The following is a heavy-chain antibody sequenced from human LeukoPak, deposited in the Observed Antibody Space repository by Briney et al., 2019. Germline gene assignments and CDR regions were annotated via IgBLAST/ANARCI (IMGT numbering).Heavy chain of an antibody. CDR2: IHWNDDK. CDR3: ARTSGYDHFYSFDS. J-gene: IGHJ4*02. D-gene: IGHD5-12*01. V-gene: IGHV2-70*17. CDR1: GFSLTTSGMC. Sequence: SGPTLVNPTQTLTLTCTFSGFSLTTSGMCVNWIRQPPGKALEWLARIHWNDDKFYSTSLKARLTISKGTSKNQVVLTMTNMDPVDTATYYCARTSGYDHFYSFDSWGRRTLVTVSS.